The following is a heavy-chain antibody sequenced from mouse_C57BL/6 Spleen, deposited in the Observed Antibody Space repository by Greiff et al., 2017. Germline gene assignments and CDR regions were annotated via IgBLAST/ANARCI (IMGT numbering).Heavy chain of an antibody. V-gene: IGHV1-18*01. CDR1: GYTFTDYN. CDR2: VNPNNGGT. Sequence: EVQLQQSGPELVKPGASVKIPCKASGYTFTDYNMDWVKQSHGKSLEWIGDVNPNNGGTIYNQKFKGKATLTVDKSSSTAYMELRSLTSEDTAVYYCAREDYGSSPWFAYWGQGTLVTVSA. J-gene: IGHJ3*01. D-gene: IGHD1-1*01. CDR3: AREDYGSSPWFAY.